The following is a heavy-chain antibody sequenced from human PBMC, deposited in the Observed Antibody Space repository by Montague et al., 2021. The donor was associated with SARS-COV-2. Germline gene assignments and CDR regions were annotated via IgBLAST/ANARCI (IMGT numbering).Heavy chain of an antibody. CDR3: ARAYYGVNDAFDI. J-gene: IGHJ3*02. Sequence: SETLSLTCTVSGGSVNSGSLYWSWIRQSPGKGLEWIGYLYYGGSINYNPSLKSRVTISVDTSKNDFSLKLSSVTAADTAVYFCARAYYGVNDAFDIWGHGIMVTVSS. D-gene: IGHD2/OR15-2a*01. CDR2: LYYGGSI. CDR1: GGSVNSGSLY. V-gene: IGHV4-61*03.